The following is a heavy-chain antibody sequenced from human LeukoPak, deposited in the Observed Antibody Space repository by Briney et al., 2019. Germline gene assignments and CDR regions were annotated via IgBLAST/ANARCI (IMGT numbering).Heavy chain of an antibody. D-gene: IGHD6-13*01. CDR1: GFTFSIYA. CDR3: AKDSSPEVYSSSWNDY. Sequence: GGSLRLSCAASGFTFSIYAMSWVRQAPGKGLEWVSAISGSGTRTYYADSVKGRFTISRDNSKNTLYLQMNSLRAEDTAVYYCAKDSSPEVYSSSWNDYWGQGTLVTVSS. J-gene: IGHJ4*02. CDR2: ISGSGTRT. V-gene: IGHV3-23*01.